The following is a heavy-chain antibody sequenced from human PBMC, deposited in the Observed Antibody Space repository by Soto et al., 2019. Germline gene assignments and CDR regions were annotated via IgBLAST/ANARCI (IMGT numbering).Heavy chain of an antibody. CDR2: IYYSGST. D-gene: IGHD3-16*02. V-gene: IGHV4-59*08. CDR3: ARLYGLDAFDI. CDR1: GGSINSYY. Sequence: SETLSLTCTVSGGSINSYYWSWIRQPPGKGLEWIGYIYYSGSTNYNPSLKSRVTISVDTSKNRFSLKLSSVTAAHTAVYYCARLYGLDAFDISGQGTMVTVSS. J-gene: IGHJ3*02.